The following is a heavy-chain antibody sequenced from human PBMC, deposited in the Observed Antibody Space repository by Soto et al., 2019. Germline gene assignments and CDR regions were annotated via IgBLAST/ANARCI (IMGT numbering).Heavy chain of an antibody. V-gene: IGHV1-69*13. CDR1: GGTFSSYA. CDR2: IIPIFGAA. Sequence: SVKVSCKASGGTFSSYAISWVRQAPGQGLEWMGGIIPIFGAANYAQKFQGRVTITADESTSTAYMELSSLRSEDTAVYYCAEEPGYSYGRYYYGMDVWGQGTTVTVSS. D-gene: IGHD5-18*01. J-gene: IGHJ6*02. CDR3: AEEPGYSYGRYYYGMDV.